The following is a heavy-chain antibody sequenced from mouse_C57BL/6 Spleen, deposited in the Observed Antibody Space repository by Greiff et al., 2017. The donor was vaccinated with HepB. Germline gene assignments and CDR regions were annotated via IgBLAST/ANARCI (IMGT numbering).Heavy chain of an antibody. Sequence: EVKLVESGEGLVKPGGSLKLSCAASGFTFSSYAMSWVRQTPEKRLEWVAYISSGGDYIYYADTVKGRFTISRDNARNTLYLQMSSLKSEDTAMYYCTRGGDYDGAFDYWGQGTTLTVSS. CDR3: TRGGDYDGAFDY. CDR1: GFTFSSYA. V-gene: IGHV5S21*01. CDR2: ISSGGDYI. J-gene: IGHJ2*01. D-gene: IGHD2-4*01.